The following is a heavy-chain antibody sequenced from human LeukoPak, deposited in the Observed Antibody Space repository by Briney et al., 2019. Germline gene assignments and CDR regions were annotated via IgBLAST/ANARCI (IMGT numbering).Heavy chain of an antibody. J-gene: IGHJ4*02. V-gene: IGHV3-7*03. CDR2: IKQDGSEK. CDR1: GFTFGAYY. Sequence: GGSLRLSCAASGFTFGAYYMTWVRQAPGKGLEWVANIKQDGSEKYYVDSVKGRFTISRDNANNSLYLQMNSLRVEDTAVYYCARMSGIAVAAIWISYFDYWGQGTLVTVSS. CDR3: ARMSGIAVAAIWISYFDY. D-gene: IGHD6-19*01.